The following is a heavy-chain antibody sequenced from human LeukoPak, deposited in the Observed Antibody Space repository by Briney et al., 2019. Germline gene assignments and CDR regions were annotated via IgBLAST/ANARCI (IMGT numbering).Heavy chain of an antibody. J-gene: IGHJ6*02. V-gene: IGHV1-8*01. CDR1: GYTFTSYD. CDR3: ARGRLSSQQLAYYYYGMDV. CDR2: MNPNSGNT. D-gene: IGHD6-13*01. Sequence: GASVKVSCKASGYTFTSYDINWVRQATGQGLEWMGWMNPNSGNTGYAQKFQGRVTMTRNTSISTAYMELSSLRSEDTAVYYCARGRLSSQQLAYYYYGMDVWGQGTTVTVSS.